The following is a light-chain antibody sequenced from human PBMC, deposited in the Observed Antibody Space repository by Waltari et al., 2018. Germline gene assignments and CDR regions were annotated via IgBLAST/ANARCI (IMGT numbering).Light chain of an antibody. CDR1: SSDVGKYNY. CDR3: SSYTSSSTRVL. Sequence: QSALTQPASVSGSPGQSITISCTGTSSDVGKYNYVSWYQQHPGKAPKLMIYEVSNRPAWVSGRFSGSQSGNTASLTISWLQAEDEADYYCSSYTSSSTRVLVGGGTKLTVL. CDR2: EVS. V-gene: IGLV2-14*01. J-gene: IGLJ2*01.